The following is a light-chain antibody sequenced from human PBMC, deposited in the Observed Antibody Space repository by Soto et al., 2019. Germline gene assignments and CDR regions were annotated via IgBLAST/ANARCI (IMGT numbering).Light chain of an antibody. J-gene: IGLJ2*01. Sequence: QLVLTQSPSASASLGASVKLTCTLSSGHSSYAIAWHQQQPEKGPRYLMKFNSDGSHSKGDGIPDRFSGSSSGAERYLTISSLKSEDEADYYCQTWGTGIVVFGGGTKVTVL. V-gene: IGLV4-69*01. CDR2: FNSDGSH. CDR3: QTWGTGIVV. CDR1: SGHSSYA.